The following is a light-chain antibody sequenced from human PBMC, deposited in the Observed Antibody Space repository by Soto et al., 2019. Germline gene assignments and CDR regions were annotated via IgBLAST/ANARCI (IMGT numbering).Light chain of an antibody. Sequence: EIVMTQSPATLSVSTGERATLSCRASQSVSSNLAWYQQKPGQAPRLLIYGASTRATGIPARFSGSGSGTDFTLTISRLEPEDFAVYYCQQYGSSPLWTFGQGTKVDI. CDR3: QQYGSSPLWT. CDR2: GAS. V-gene: IGKV3-15*01. J-gene: IGKJ1*01. CDR1: QSVSSN.